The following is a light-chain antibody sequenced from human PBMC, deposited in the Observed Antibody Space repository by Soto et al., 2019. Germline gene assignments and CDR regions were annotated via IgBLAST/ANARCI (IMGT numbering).Light chain of an antibody. J-gene: IGLJ2*01. V-gene: IGLV2-14*01. CDR2: EVS. CDR3: SSFTRRDTLVL. Sequence: QSALTQPASVSGSPGQAITISCTGTSSDVGGSNYVSWYQQHPGKAPKLMIYEVSNRPSGVSNRFSGSKSGNTASLTISGLQAEDEADYYCSSFTRRDTLVLFGGGTKVTVL. CDR1: SSDVGGSNY.